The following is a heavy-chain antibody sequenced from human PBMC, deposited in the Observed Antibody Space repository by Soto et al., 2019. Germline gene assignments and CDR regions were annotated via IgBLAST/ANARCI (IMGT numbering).Heavy chain of an antibody. CDR3: AREPSPSSGYYYYGMDV. J-gene: IGHJ6*02. CDR1: GFTFSDYY. Sequence: PGGSLRLSCAASGFTFSDYYMNWVRQAPGKGLEWVSSISSSSTIYYADSVKGRFTISRDNAKNSMYLQMNSLRAEDTAVYYCAREPSPSSGYYYYGMDVWGQGTTVTVSS. D-gene: IGHD6-6*01. V-gene: IGHV3-11*04. CDR2: ISSSSTI.